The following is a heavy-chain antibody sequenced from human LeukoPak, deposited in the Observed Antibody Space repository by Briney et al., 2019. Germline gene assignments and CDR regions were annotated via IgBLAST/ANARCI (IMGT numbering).Heavy chain of an antibody. CDR1: GGSFSGYY. V-gene: IGHV4-34*01. CDR3: ARRKKGPYYFDY. J-gene: IGHJ4*02. D-gene: IGHD2/OR15-2a*01. Sequence: SETPSLTRAVYGGSFSGYYWSWIRQPPGKGLEWIGEINHSGSTNYNPSLKSRVTISVDTSKNQFSLKLSSVTAADTAVYYCARRKKGPYYFDYWGQGTLVTVSS. CDR2: INHSGST.